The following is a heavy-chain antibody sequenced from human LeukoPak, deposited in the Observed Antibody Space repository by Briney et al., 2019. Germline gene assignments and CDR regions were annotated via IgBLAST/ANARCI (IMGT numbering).Heavy chain of an antibody. CDR1: GFTFSSYA. J-gene: IGHJ3*02. Sequence: GGSLRLSCAASGFTFSSYAMSWVRQAPGKGLEWVSAIRGSGGSTYYADSVKGRFTISRDNSKNTLYLQMNSLRAEDTAVYYCAKDLRGSGSYRVFGAFDIWGQGTMVTVSS. CDR3: AKDLRGSGSYRVFGAFDI. D-gene: IGHD3-10*01. V-gene: IGHV3-23*01. CDR2: IRGSGGST.